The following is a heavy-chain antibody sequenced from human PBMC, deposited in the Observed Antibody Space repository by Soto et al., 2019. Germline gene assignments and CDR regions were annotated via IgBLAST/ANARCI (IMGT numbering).Heavy chain of an antibody. CDR2: IYSGGST. CDR1: GFTVSSNY. J-gene: IGHJ5*02. D-gene: IGHD4-17*01. Sequence: GGSLRLSCAASGFTVSSNYMSWVRQAPGKGLEWVSVIYSGGSTYYADSVKGRFTISRDNSKNTLYLQMNSLRAEDTAVYYCASIPPQDYGDYDWFDPWGQGTLVTVSS. V-gene: IGHV3-53*01. CDR3: ASIPPQDYGDYDWFDP.